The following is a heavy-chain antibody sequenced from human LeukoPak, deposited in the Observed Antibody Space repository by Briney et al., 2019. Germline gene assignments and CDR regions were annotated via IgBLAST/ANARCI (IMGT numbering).Heavy chain of an antibody. Sequence: SETLSLTCTVSGGSISSSSYYWGWIRQPPGKGLEWIGSIYYSGSTYYNPSLKSRVTISVDTSKNQFSLKLSSVTAADTAVYYCARGRDGYNLSISPIDYWGQGTLVTVSS. CDR1: GGSISSSSYY. D-gene: IGHD5-24*01. J-gene: IGHJ4*02. V-gene: IGHV4-39*07. CDR2: IYYSGST. CDR3: ARGRDGYNLSISPIDY.